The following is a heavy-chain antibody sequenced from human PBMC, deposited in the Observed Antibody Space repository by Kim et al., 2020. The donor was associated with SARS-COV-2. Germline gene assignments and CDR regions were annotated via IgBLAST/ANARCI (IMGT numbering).Heavy chain of an antibody. Sequence: GGSLRLSCAASGFSVSSNYMSWVRQAPGKGLEWVAIIYSEGYTYYADPAKGRFTIARDNSKNTSHLQMNSLKGEDTAVYYCRGLPLRLHINGHYHTSYGAFAIWGQGALVAVSS. V-gene: IGHV3-53*01. CDR2: IYSEGYT. J-gene: IGHJ3*02. CDR3: RGLPLRLHINGHYHTSYGAFAI. D-gene: IGHD3-22*01. CDR1: GFSVSSNY.